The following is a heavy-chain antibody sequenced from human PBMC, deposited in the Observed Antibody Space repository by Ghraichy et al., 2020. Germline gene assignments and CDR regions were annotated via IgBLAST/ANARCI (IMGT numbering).Heavy chain of an antibody. CDR1: GYNLSGLS. Sequence: ASVKVSCKASGYNLSGLSMHWVRQAPGQGLEWMGGFDPENGEAIYTQNFQGRVTLTNDSSTDTAYMELSSLTSEDTAVYYCVTDRAYADYSGCLYRFLDYWGQGTLVTVSS. V-gene: IGHV1-24*01. CDR2: FDPENGEA. D-gene: IGHD4-17*01. J-gene: IGHJ4*02. CDR3: VTDRAYADYSGCLYRFLDY.